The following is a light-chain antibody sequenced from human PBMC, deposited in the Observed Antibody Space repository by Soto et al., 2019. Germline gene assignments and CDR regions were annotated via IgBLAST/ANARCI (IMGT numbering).Light chain of an antibody. CDR2: GAS. CDR3: QQYGSSPRT. J-gene: IGKJ1*01. CDR1: QSVRSDY. V-gene: IGKV3-20*01. Sequence: EIGLTQSPGTLSLSPGERATLSCRASQSVRSDYLAWYQQKPGQAPRLHIYGASTRATGIPDRFTGSGSGTDFTLTISRLEPEDFAVYYCQQYGSSPRTFGQGSKVDI.